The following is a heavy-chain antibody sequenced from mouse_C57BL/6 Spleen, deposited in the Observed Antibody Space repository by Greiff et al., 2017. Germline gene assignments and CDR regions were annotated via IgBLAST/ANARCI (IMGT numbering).Heavy chain of an antibody. Sequence: QVQLQQPGAELVKPGASVKLSCKASGYTFTSYWMQWVKQRPGQGLEWIGEIDPSDSYTNYNQKFKGKATLTVDTSPSTAYMQLSSLTSEDSAVYYCAIYDGYFYFDYWGQGTTLTVSS. CDR2: IDPSDSYT. J-gene: IGHJ2*01. CDR1: GYTFTSYW. V-gene: IGHV1-50*01. CDR3: AIYDGYFYFDY. D-gene: IGHD2-3*01.